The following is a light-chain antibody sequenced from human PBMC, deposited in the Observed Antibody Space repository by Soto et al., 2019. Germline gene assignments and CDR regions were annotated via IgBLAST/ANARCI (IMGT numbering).Light chain of an antibody. V-gene: IGKV3-20*01. CDR3: QQYGSSPQT. CDR1: QSVSNNY. CDR2: GAS. J-gene: IGKJ1*01. Sequence: EIVLTQSPGTLSLSPGERATLSCRASQSVSNNYVAWYQQKPGQAPRLLIYGASNRATGIPARFSGSGSGTDFTLTISRLEPEDFAVYYCQQYGSSPQTFGQGTKVETK.